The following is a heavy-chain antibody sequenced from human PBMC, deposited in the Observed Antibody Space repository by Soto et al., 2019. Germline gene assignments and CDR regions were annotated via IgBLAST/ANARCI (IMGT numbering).Heavy chain of an antibody. CDR1: GYTFTSYD. CDR3: ASEKLDYFDY. V-gene: IGHV1-8*01. CDR2: MNPNSGNT. J-gene: IGHJ4*02. Sequence: QVQLVQSGAEVKKPGASVKVSCKASGYTFTSYDITWVRQATGQGLEWMGWMNPNSGNTGYAQQFQGRVTMTRNISISTAYMELSSLRSEDTAVYYCASEKLDYFDYWGQGTLVTVSS.